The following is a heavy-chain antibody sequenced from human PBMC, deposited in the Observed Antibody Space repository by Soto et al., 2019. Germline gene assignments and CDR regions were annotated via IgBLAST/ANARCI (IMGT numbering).Heavy chain of an antibody. CDR2: IFNSGTT. D-gene: IGHD1-26*01. CDR3: ALALGPTRGLDY. J-gene: IGHJ4*02. V-gene: IGHV4-31*02. CDR1: GASTVSHYH. Sequence: QVQLQESGPGLVKPSQTLSLTCSVSGASTVSHYHWTWIRHPPGQGLEWMGYIFNSGTTFYNTSLTRRLSISMDTSGNHFSLALRSVTAADTAVYSCALALGPTRGLDYCREGTLVAVSS.